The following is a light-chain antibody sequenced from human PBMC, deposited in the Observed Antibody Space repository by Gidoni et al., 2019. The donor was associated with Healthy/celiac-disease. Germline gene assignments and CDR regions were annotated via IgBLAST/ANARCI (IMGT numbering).Light chain of an antibody. V-gene: IGKV1-39*01. CDR1: QIIRSY. CDR2: AAC. CDR3: QQSYSTLLIT. J-gene: IGKJ4*01. Sequence: IQMTQSPSSLSASVGDRVTITCRASQIIRSYLNWYQQKAGKAPKLMIYAACSLQSGFQSRFSGSGSGTDFTLTISSRQQEDFASYYCQQSYSTLLITFGGGTKVEIK.